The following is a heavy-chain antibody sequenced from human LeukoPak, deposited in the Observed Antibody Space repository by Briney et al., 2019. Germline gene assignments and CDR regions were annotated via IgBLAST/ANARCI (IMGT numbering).Heavy chain of an antibody. D-gene: IGHD6-13*01. Sequence: PGGSLRLSCAAPGFTFRSYWMSWVRQAPGKGLEWVANIKQDGSEMYYVDSVKGRFTISRDNAKNSLYLQMNSLRAEDTAVYYCARDSSISWCDYWGQGTLVTVSS. CDR2: IKQDGSEM. CDR3: ARDSSISWCDY. CDR1: GFTFRSYW. V-gene: IGHV3-7*03. J-gene: IGHJ4*01.